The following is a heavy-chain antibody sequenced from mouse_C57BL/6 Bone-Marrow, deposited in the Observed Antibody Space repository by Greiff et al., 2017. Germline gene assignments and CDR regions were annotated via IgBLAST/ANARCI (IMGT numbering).Heavy chain of an antibody. V-gene: IGHV5-12*01. J-gene: IGHJ1*03. CDR1: GFTFSDYY. D-gene: IGHD1-1*01. CDR2: ISNGGGST. CDR3: ARHITTVVEPWYFDV. Sequence: EVKLMESGGGLVQPGGSLKLSCAASGFTFSDYYMYWVRQTPEKRLEWVAYISNGGGSTYSPDTVKGRFTISRDNAKNTLYLQMSRLKSEDKAMYYCARHITTVVEPWYFDVWGTGTTVTVSS.